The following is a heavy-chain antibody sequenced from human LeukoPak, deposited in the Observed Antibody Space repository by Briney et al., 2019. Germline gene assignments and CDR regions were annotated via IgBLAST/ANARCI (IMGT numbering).Heavy chain of an antibody. D-gene: IGHD3-22*01. J-gene: IGHJ4*02. Sequence: SETLSLTCSVSGDAITGSSYYWGWTCQPPGKGLEWIGSMYYSGSTYSNPSLKSRVTMSADTSKNQFSLKLSSVSAADTAVYYCARQYYDNTGYYYFDYWGQGTLVTVSS. CDR2: MYYSGST. V-gene: IGHV4-39*01. CDR1: GDAITGSSYY. CDR3: ARQYYDNTGYYYFDY.